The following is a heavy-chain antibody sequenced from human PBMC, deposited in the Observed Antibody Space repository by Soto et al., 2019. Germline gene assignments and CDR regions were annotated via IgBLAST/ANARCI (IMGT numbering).Heavy chain of an antibody. D-gene: IGHD1-1*01. CDR1: GGTFSSYA. CDR3: ARCQTGRGIFDY. J-gene: IGHJ4*02. Sequence: SVKVSCKASGGTFSSYAISWVRQAPGQGLEWMGGIIPIFGTANYAQKFQGRVTITADESTSTAYMELSSLRSEDTAVYYCARCQTGRGIFDYWGQGTLVTVSS. CDR2: IIPIFGTA. V-gene: IGHV1-69*13.